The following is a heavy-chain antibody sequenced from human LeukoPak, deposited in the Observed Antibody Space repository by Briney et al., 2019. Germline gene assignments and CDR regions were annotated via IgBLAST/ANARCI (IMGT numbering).Heavy chain of an antibody. V-gene: IGHV4-34*01. D-gene: IGHD6-13*01. J-gene: IGHJ4*02. CDR1: GGSFSGYY. CDR3: ARDRIAAAGRTNFDY. CDR2: INHSGST. Sequence: PSETLSLTCAVYGGSFSGYYWSWIRQPPGKGLEWIGEINHSGSTNYNPSLKSRVTTSVDTSKNQFSLKLSSVTAADTAVYYCARDRIAAAGRTNFDYWGQGTLVTVSS.